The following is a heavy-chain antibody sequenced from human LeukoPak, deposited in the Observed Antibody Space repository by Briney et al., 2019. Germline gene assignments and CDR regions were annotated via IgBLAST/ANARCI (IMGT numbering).Heavy chain of an antibody. J-gene: IGHJ3*02. V-gene: IGHV1-46*01. Sequence: ASVKVSCKASGYTFTGYYMHWVRQAPGQGLEWMGIINPSGGSTSYAQKFQGRVTMTRDTSTSTVYMELSSLRSEDTAVYYCASQPYYDFWSGFAPPTAPDAFDIWGQGTMVTVSS. D-gene: IGHD3-3*01. CDR1: GYTFTGYY. CDR2: INPSGGST. CDR3: ASQPYYDFWSGFAPPTAPDAFDI.